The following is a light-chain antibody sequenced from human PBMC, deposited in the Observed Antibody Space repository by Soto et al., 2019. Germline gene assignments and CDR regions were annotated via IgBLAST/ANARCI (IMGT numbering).Light chain of an antibody. V-gene: IGLV3-21*02. CDR3: QVWDSSSDHPYV. J-gene: IGLJ1*01. CDR2: DDS. Sequence: SYELAQPPSVSVAPGQTARITCGGNNIGSKSVHWYQQKPGQAPVLVVYDDSDRPSGTPERFSGSNSGNTATLTISRVEAGDEADYYCQVWDSSSDHPYVFGTGTKV. CDR1: NIGSKS.